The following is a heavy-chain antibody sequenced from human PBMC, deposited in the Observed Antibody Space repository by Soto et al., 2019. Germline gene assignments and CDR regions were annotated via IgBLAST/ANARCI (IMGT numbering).Heavy chain of an antibody. CDR3: ARDMGGGYSGYEDDY. V-gene: IGHV1-18*01. CDR1: GYTFTSYG. D-gene: IGHD5-12*01. CDR2: ISAYNGNT. Sequence: QVRLVQSGAEVKKPGASVKVCCKASGYTFTSYGISWVRQAPGQGLEWMGWISAYNGNTNYAQKLQGRVTMTTDTSTSTAYMELRSLRSDDTAVYYCARDMGGGYSGYEDDYWGQGTLVTVSS. J-gene: IGHJ4*02.